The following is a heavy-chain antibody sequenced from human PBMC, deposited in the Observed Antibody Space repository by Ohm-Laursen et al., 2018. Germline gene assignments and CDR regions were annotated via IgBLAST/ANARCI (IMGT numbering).Heavy chain of an antibody. CDR3: AKSLLWFGESPTSYYYGMDV. D-gene: IGHD3-10*01. V-gene: IGHV3-30*18. J-gene: IGHJ6*02. CDR1: GFPFSSYG. CDR2: ISHDGSNK. Sequence: SLRLSCTASGFPFSSYGMHWVRRAPGKGLEWVAVISHDGSNKYYADSVKGRFTISRDNSKNTLYLQMNSLRAEDTAVYYCAKSLLWFGESPTSYYYGMDVWGQGTTVTVSS.